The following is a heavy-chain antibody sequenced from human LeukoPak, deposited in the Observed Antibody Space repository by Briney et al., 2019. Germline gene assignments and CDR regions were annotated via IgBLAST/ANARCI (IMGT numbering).Heavy chain of an antibody. CDR1: GYTFTSYG. CDR3: ARVRSSGIANLHTIYYFDY. CDR2: ISAYNGNT. V-gene: IGHV1-18*01. D-gene: IGHD6-13*01. Sequence: ASVKVSCKASGYTFTSYGISWVRQAPGQGLEWMGWISAYNGNTNYAQKLQGRVTMTTDTSTSTAYMELRSLRSDDTAVYYCARVRSSGIANLHTIYYFDYWGQGTLVTVSS. J-gene: IGHJ4*02.